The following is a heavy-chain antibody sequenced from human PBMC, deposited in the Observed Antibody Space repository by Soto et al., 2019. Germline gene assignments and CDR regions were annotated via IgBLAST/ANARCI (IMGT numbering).Heavy chain of an antibody. Sequence: VPLLESGGGLVQPGGSLRLSCAASGFTFSSYAMSWVRQAPGKGLEWVSAISGSGGSTYYADSVKGRFTISRDNSKNTLYLQMNSLRAEDTAVYYCARVGAAAGHFDYWGQGTLVTVSS. J-gene: IGHJ4*02. CDR2: ISGSGGST. CDR3: ARVGAAAGHFDY. V-gene: IGHV3-23*01. CDR1: GFTFSSYA. D-gene: IGHD6-13*01.